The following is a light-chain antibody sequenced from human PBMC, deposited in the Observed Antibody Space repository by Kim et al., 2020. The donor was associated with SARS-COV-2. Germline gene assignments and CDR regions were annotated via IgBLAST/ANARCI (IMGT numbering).Light chain of an antibody. CDR1: QSISSY. J-gene: IGKJ1*01. CDR3: KQSYSTPPT. CDR2: AAS. Sequence: DIQMTQSPSSLSASVGDRVTITCRASQSISSYLNWYQQKPGKAPKLLIYAASSLQSGVPSRFSGSGSGTDFTLTISSLQPEDFATYYCKQSYSTPPTFGQGNKVEIK. V-gene: IGKV1-39*01.